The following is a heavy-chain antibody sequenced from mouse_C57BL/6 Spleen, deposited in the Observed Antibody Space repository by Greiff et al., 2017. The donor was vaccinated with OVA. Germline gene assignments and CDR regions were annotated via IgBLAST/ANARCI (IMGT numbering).Heavy chain of an antibody. V-gene: IGHV5-9*01. CDR3: ARPDYYGSSPFAY. Sequence: EVQGVESGGGLVKPGGSLKLSCAASGFTFSSYTMSWVRQTPEKRLEWVATISGGGGNTYYPDSVKGRFTISRDNAKNTLYLQMSSLRSEDTALYYCARPDYYGSSPFAYWGQGTLVTVSA. CDR2: ISGGGGNT. D-gene: IGHD1-1*01. CDR1: GFTFSSYT. J-gene: IGHJ3*01.